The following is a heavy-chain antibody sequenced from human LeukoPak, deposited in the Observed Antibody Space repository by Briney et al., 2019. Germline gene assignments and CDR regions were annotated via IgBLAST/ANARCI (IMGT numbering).Heavy chain of an antibody. CDR1: GVFISSGDYY. CDR3: ARPYYYDSRIDP. V-gene: IGHV4-30-4*01. CDR2: MYYSGST. J-gene: IGHJ5*02. D-gene: IGHD3-22*01. Sequence: SQTLSLTCTVSGVFISSGDYYWSWIRQPPGKGLEWIGYMYYSGSTYYNPSLKSRVTISLDTTKNQFSLKLSSVTAADTAVYYCARPYYYDSRIDPWGQGTLVTVSS.